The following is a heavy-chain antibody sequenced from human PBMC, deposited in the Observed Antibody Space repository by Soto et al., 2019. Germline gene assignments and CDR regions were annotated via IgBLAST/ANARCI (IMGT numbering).Heavy chain of an antibody. CDR1: EFTFSNAW. Sequence: LRLSCAASEFTFSNAWMSWVRQAPGKGLEWVGRIKNKTDGGTTDYAAPVKGRFTISRDDSKSTLYLQMNSLRDEDTAVYYCAREFCSGGNCYTYYFDPWGQGIPVTVSS. D-gene: IGHD2-15*01. CDR3: AREFCSGGNCYTYYFDP. J-gene: IGHJ5*02. V-gene: IGHV3-15*05. CDR2: IKNKTDGGTT.